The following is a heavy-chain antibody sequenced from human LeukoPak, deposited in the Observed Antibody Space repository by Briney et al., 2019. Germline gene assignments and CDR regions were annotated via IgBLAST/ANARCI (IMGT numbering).Heavy chain of an antibody. Sequence: SVKVSCKASGYTFTSYGTSWVRQAPGQGLEWMGGIIPIFGTANYAQKFQGRVTITADESTSTAYMELSSLRSEDTAVYYCARDNDSSSSGPLEYFQHWGQGTLVTVSS. V-gene: IGHV1-69*13. CDR2: IIPIFGTA. CDR1: GYTFTSYG. D-gene: IGHD6-6*01. CDR3: ARDNDSSSSGPLEYFQH. J-gene: IGHJ1*01.